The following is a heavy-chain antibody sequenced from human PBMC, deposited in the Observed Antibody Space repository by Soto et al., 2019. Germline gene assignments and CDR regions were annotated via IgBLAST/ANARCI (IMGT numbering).Heavy chain of an antibody. V-gene: IGHV2-5*01. D-gene: IGHD6-13*01. CDR1: GFSLSTSGVG. CDR2: IYWNDDK. J-gene: IGHJ4*02. CDR3: ARPSGYSSSWYIGFGGGIDY. Sequence: SCPTLVNPTQTLTLTCTFSGFSLSTSGVGVGWIRQPPGKALEWLALIYWNDDKRYSPSLKSRLTITKDTSKNQVVLTMTNMDPVDTATYYCARPSGYSSSWYIGFGGGIDYWGQGTMVTVYS.